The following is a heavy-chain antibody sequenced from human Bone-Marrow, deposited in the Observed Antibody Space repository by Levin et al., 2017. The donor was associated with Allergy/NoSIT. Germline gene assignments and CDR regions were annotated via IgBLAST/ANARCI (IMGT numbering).Heavy chain of an antibody. CDR3: AKDQHGYRYYYYVMDG. J-gene: IGHJ6*02. V-gene: IGHV3-30*18. CDR2: ISYDGSNT. CDR1: GFTFSMYG. Sequence: GGSLRLSCAASGFTFSMYGMHWVRQAPGKGLEWVAVISYDGSNTYYADSVKGRFAISRDNSKNTLHLQMNSLRGEDTAVYYCAKDQHGYRYYYYVMDGWGQGTTVTVSS. D-gene: IGHD5-24*01.